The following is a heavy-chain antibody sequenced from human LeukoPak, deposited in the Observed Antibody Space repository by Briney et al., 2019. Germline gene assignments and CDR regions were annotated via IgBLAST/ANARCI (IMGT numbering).Heavy chain of an antibody. D-gene: IGHD1-26*01. CDR2: IKSKTDGGTT. CDR1: GFTFSNAW. Sequence: GGSLRLSCAASGFTFSNAWMSWVRQAPGKGLEWIGRIKSKTDGGTTDYAAHVKGRFSIRRDDSKNTLYLQMNSLKTEDTAVYYCTTMKWELLTYWGQGTLVTVSS. J-gene: IGHJ4*02. V-gene: IGHV3-15*01. CDR3: TTMKWELLTY.